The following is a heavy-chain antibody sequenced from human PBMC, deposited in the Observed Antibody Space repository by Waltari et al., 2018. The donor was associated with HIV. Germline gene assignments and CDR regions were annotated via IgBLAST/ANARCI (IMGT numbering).Heavy chain of an antibody. CDR1: GGSVTSSTYY. J-gene: IGHJ5*02. D-gene: IGHD4-17*01. CDR3: AGAPNGDFSWLDP. CDR2: ISYSGSA. Sequence: QLQLQESGPGLVKPSETLSLTCTVSGGSVTSSTYYWGWIRQAPGRGLEWIGAISYSGSAYYNPSLESRVTISLDTAKNQFSLKLQSVTAADTAVYYCAGAPNGDFSWLDPWVQGTLVTVSS. V-gene: IGHV4-39*07.